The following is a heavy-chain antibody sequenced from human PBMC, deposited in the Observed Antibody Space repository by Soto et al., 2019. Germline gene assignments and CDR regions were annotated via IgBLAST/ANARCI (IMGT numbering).Heavy chain of an antibody. CDR1: GFTFSSYT. J-gene: IGHJ4*02. V-gene: IGHV3-23*01. CDR3: AIDLRPVGVGDFDY. D-gene: IGHD3-10*01. CDR2: INSGGRT. Sequence: EVQLLESGGGLVQPGGSLRLSCAASGFTFSSYTMNWVRQAPGKGLEWGSGINSGGRTYYADSVKGRFTISRDDSKNTLYLQILSLRAEDTAVYYCAIDLRPVGVGDFDYWGQGTLVTVSS.